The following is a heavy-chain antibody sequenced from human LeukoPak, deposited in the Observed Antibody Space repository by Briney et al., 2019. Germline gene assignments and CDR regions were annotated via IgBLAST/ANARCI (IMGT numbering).Heavy chain of an antibody. J-gene: IGHJ4*02. Sequence: GRSLRLSCAASGFTFSSYGMHWVRQAPGKGLEWVAVISYDGSNKYYADSVKGRFTISRDNSKNTLYLQMNSLRAEDTAVYYCAKETSSGNFVTIDCWGQGTLVTVSS. CDR3: AKETSSGNFVTIDC. D-gene: IGHD1-26*01. CDR2: ISYDGSNK. CDR1: GFTFSSYG. V-gene: IGHV3-30*18.